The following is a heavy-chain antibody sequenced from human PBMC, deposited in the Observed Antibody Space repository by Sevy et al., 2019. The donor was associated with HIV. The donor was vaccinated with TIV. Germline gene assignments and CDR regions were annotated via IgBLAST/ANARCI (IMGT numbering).Heavy chain of an antibody. CDR3: VAANSWEDY. CDR2: VNSDGGDR. V-gene: IGHV3-74*03. Sequence: GGSLRLSCEGSGYIFSNYWMHWVRQAPGKGLEWVSRVNSDGGDRAYADSVKGRFTISRDNAENTMSLQMNSLRAEDTGLDYCVAANSWEDYWGQGTQVTVSS. D-gene: IGHD6-13*01. CDR1: GYIFSNYW. J-gene: IGHJ4*02.